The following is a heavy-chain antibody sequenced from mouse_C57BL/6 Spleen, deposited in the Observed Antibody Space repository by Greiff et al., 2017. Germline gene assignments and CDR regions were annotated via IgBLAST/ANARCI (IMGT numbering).Heavy chain of an antibody. CDR1: GYSITSGYY. CDR2: ISYDGSN. D-gene: IGHD2-3*01. CDR3: ARPLYDGYYVGYFDV. J-gene: IGHJ1*03. V-gene: IGHV3-6*01. Sequence: EVKLQESGPGLVKPSQSLSLTCSVTGYSITSGYYWNWIRQFPGNKLEWMGYISYDGSNNYNPSLKNRISITRDTSKNQFFLKLNSVTTEDTATYYCARPLYDGYYVGYFDVWGTGTAVTVSS.